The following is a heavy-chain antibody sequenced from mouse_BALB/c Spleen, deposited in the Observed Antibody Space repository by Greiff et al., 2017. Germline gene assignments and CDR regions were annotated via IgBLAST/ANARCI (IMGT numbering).Heavy chain of an antibody. CDR1: GFTFSNYW. CDR3: TISYYASIYNAIDY. CDR2: IRLKSNNYAT. V-gene: IGHV6-6*02. Sequence: EVNVVESGGGLVQPGGSMKLSCVASGFTFSNYWMNWVRQSPEKGLEWVAEIRLKSNNYATHYAESVKGRFTISRDDSKSSVYLQMNNLRAEDTVIYYYTISYYASIYNAIDYWGQGTSVTVSS. D-gene: IGHD1-1*01. J-gene: IGHJ4*01.